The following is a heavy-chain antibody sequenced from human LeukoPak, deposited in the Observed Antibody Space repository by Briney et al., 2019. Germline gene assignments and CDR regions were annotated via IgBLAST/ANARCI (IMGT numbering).Heavy chain of an antibody. D-gene: IGHD2-15*01. J-gene: IGHJ5*02. Sequence: TVNVSCKASGYTFTSYDINWVRQATGQGLEWMGWMNPNSGNTGYAQTFQGRVTMTRNTSISTAYLELSSLRSEDSAVYYCARRHPDCSGGSCYWFDPWGQGTLVTVSS. V-gene: IGHV1-8*01. CDR1: GYTFTSYD. CDR2: MNPNSGNT. CDR3: ARRHPDCSGGSCYWFDP.